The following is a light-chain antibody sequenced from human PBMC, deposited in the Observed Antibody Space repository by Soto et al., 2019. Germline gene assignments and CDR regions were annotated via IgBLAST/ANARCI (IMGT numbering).Light chain of an antibody. CDR2: EGN. J-gene: IGLJ1*01. V-gene: IGLV2-23*01. CDR1: SSDVGSYNL. CDR3: CSYAGNNTFV. Sequence: QSALTQPASVSGSPGQSITISCTGTSSDVGSYNLVSWYQQHPGKAPKLMSYEGNKRPSGVSNRFSGSKSANPASLTISGFQTEDEADYYCCSYAGNNTFVFGTGTKVTVL.